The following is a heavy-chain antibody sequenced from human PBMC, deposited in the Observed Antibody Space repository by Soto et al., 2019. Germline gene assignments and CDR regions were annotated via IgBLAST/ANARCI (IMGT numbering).Heavy chain of an antibody. CDR1: DVSIRSSSYY. J-gene: IGHJ6*02. Sequence: SETMSLTCTVSDVSIRSSSYYLGRIRQPPGKGLEWIGNVYYGGSTYYNPSLKSRVTISVETSKSQFSLKLSSVTAADTAVYYCAGGDYYHSSGYYFYYYTMDVWGQGTTVTVSS. CDR3: AGGDYYHSSGYYFYYYTMDV. D-gene: IGHD3-22*01. CDR2: VYYGGST. V-gene: IGHV4-39*01.